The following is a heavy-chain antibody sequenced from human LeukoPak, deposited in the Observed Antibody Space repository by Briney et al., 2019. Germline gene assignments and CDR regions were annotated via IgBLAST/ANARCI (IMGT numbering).Heavy chain of an antibody. D-gene: IGHD3-3*01. CDR2: ISWNSGSI. J-gene: IGHJ4*02. Sequence: PGGSLRLSCAASGFTFDDYAMHWVRHAPGKGLEWVSGISWNSGSIGYADSVKGRFTISRDNAKNSLYLQMNSLRAEDTALYYCAKANYDFWSGPYFDYWGQGTLVTVSS. CDR1: GFTFDDYA. CDR3: AKANYDFWSGPYFDY. V-gene: IGHV3-9*01.